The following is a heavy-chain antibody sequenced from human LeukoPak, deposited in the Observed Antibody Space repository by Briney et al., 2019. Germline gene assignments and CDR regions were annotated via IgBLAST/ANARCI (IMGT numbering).Heavy chain of an antibody. CDR1: GGSISSYY. J-gene: IGHJ4*02. CDR2: IYYSGST. Sequence: SETLSLTCTVSGGSISSYYWSWMRQPPGKGLGWIGFIYYSGSTYYNTSLKSRVTISVDTSKNQFSLRLSSVTAADTAEYFCARHQMRYSYGTLFDYWGQGTLVTVSS. V-gene: IGHV4-59*08. CDR3: ARHQMRYSYGTLFDY. D-gene: IGHD5-18*01.